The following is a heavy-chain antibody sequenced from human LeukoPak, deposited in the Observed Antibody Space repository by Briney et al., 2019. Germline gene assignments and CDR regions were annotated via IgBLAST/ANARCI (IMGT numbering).Heavy chain of an antibody. V-gene: IGHV1-18*01. CDR2: TSAYNGNT. D-gene: IGHD1-14*01. J-gene: IGHJ6*02. CDR1: GYTFTSYG. Sequence: ASVKVSCKASGYTFTSYGISWVRQAPGQGLEWMGWTSAYNGNTNYAQKLQGRVTMTTDTSTSTAYMELRSLRSDDTAVYYCARERAPERYYYYYGMDVWGQGTTVTVSS. CDR3: ARERAPERYYYYYGMDV.